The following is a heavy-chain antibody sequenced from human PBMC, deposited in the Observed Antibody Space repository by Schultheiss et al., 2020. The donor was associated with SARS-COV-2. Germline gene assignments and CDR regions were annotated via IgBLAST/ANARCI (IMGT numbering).Heavy chain of an antibody. Sequence: SQTLSLTCTVSGGSISSYYWSWIRQPAGKGLEWIGRIDTSGTTSYNTSLKSRVTMSVDMSKNQFSLTLRSVTAADTAVYYCARDQYSSGWRFDYWGQGTLVTVSS. CDR3: ARDQYSSGWRFDY. V-gene: IGHV4-4*07. CDR2: IDTSGTT. J-gene: IGHJ4*02. D-gene: IGHD6-19*01. CDR1: GGSISSYY.